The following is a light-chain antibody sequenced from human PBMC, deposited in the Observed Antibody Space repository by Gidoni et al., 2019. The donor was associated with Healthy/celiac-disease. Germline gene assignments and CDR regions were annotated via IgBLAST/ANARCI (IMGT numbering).Light chain of an antibody. CDR1: QGISSY. CDR3: QQYYSYPFT. V-gene: IGKV1-8*01. CDR2: AAS. J-gene: IGKJ3*01. Sequence: IRMTQSPSSFSASTGDRVTITCRASQGISSYLAWYQQKPGKAPKLLIYAASTLQSGVPSRFSGSGSGTDFTLTISCLQSEDFATYYCQQYYSYPFTFGPGTKVDIK.